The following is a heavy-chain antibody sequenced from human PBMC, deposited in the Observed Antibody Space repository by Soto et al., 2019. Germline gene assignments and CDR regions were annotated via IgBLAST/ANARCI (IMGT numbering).Heavy chain of an antibody. CDR2: ISGSGGST. D-gene: IGHD3-22*01. Sequence: GGSLRLSCAASGFTFSSYAMSWVRQAPGKGLEWVSAISGSGGSTYYADSVKGRFTISRDNSKSTLYLQMNSLRAEDTAVYYCAKGDSSGYYYGLAFDYWGQGTLVTVSS. V-gene: IGHV3-23*01. CDR1: GFTFSSYA. J-gene: IGHJ4*02. CDR3: AKGDSSGYYYGLAFDY.